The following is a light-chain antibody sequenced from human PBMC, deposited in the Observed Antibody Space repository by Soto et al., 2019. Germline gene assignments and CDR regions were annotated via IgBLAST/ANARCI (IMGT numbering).Light chain of an antibody. CDR1: QSISSY. Sequence: DIHMTQSPSSLSASVGDRVTITCRASQSISSYLNSYQQKPGKAPKLLIYAASSLQSGVPSSFSGSGSATDFTLTISSLQTQDFATYYCQQSYGTPTITFGQGTRLEIK. CDR3: QQSYGTPTIT. CDR2: AAS. V-gene: IGKV1-39*01. J-gene: IGKJ5*01.